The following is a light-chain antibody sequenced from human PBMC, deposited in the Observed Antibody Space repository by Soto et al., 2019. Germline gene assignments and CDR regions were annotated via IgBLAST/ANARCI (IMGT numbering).Light chain of an antibody. Sequence: QSALTQVASVSGSPGQSLTISCTGTSSDVGGYNSVSWYQQHPGKAPKLIIYDVSDRPSGVSNRFSGSKSGNTASLTISGLQAEDEADYYCSSYTSSNTRYVFGTGTKLTVL. J-gene: IGLJ1*01. V-gene: IGLV2-14*01. CDR1: SSDVGGYNS. CDR3: SSYTSSNTRYV. CDR2: DVS.